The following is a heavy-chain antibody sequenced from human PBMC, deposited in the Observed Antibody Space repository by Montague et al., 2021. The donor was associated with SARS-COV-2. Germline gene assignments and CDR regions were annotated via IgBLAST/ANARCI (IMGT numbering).Heavy chain of an antibody. CDR3: ASSLYSSGFYDY. Sequence: SLRLSCAVSGFTFSSYAMHWVRPAPGKGLEWVAVISYDGSNKYYADPVKGRFTISRDNSKNALYLQMNSLRAEDTAVYYCASSLYSSGFYDYWGQGTLVTVSS. V-gene: IGHV3-30-3*01. CDR2: ISYDGSNK. D-gene: IGHD6-19*01. J-gene: IGHJ4*02. CDR1: GFTFSSYA.